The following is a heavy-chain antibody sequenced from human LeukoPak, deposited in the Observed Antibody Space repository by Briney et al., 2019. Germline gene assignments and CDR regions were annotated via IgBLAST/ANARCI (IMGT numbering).Heavy chain of an antibody. CDR2: IHTSGST. J-gene: IGHJ5*02. D-gene: IGHD3-10*01. V-gene: IGHV4-61*02. Sequence: SETLSLTCTVSGGSISSGSYYWSWIRQPAGKGLEWIGRIHTSGSTNYNPSLKSRVTISVDTSKNQFSLKLSSVTAADTAVYYCARDRLVYYGSGSYSNWFDPWGQGTLVTVSS. CDR1: GGSISSGSYY. CDR3: ARDRLVYYGSGSYSNWFDP.